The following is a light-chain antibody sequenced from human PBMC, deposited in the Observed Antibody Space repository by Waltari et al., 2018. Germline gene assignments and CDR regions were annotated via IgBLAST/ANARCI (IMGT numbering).Light chain of an antibody. CDR3: SAWDSSLSTWV. Sequence: QSVLTQPPSASGAPGQRVTISCTGRSPNIGAGYYVSWYQQFPGTAPKLLIYENNKRPSGVSDRFSGSKSGTSASLTITGLQSEDEADYYCSAWDSSLSTWVFGGGTRLTVL. V-gene: IGLV1-40*01. CDR1: SPNIGAGYY. CDR2: ENN. J-gene: IGLJ3*02.